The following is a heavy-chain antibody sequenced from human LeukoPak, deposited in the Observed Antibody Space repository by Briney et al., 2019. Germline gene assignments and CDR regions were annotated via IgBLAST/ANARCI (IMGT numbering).Heavy chain of an antibody. CDR2: MNPNSGNT. CDR3: ARDLSLYYYDSSGFDAFDI. D-gene: IGHD3-22*01. CDR1: GYTFTSYD. V-gene: IGHV1-8*03. Sequence: ASVKVSCKASGYTFTSYDINWVRQATGRGLEWMGWMNPNSGNTGYAQKFQGRVTITRNTSISTAYMELSSLRSEDTAVYYCARDLSLYYYDSSGFDAFDIWGQGTMVTVSS. J-gene: IGHJ3*02.